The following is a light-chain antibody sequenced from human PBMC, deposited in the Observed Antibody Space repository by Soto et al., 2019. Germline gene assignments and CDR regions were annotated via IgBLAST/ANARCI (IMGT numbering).Light chain of an antibody. J-gene: IGKJ2*01. V-gene: IGKV3-20*01. CDR3: QQYGSSPMYT. Sequence: EIVLTQSPGTLSLSPGERATLSCRASQSVSSSYLAWYQQKPGQAPRLLIYGASSRATGIPDRFSGSGSGTDVTLTISRLEPQEFAVYYCQQYGSSPMYTFGQGTKLEIK. CDR2: GAS. CDR1: QSVSSSY.